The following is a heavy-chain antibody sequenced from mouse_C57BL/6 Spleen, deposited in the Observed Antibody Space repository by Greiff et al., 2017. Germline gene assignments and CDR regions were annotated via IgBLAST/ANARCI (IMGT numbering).Heavy chain of an antibody. CDR2: IYPRSGNT. CDR1: GYTFTSYG. CDR3: ADSSGLGFAY. V-gene: IGHV1-81*01. D-gene: IGHD3-2*02. Sequence: VQLQQSGAELARPGASVKLSCKASGYTFTSYGISWVKQRTGQGLEWIGEIYPRSGNTYYNEKFKGKATLTADKSSSTAYMELRSLTSEDSAVXFCADSSGLGFAYWGQGTLVTVSA. J-gene: IGHJ3*01.